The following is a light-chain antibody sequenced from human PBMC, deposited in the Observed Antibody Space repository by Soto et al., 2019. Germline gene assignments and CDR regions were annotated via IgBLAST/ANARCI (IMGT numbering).Light chain of an antibody. J-gene: IGLJ2*01. CDR3: SSYRSTSTAVV. CDR2: DVS. CDR1: SSDVGGYKY. V-gene: IGLV2-14*01. Sequence: QSALTQPASVSGSPGQSITISCTGTSSDVGGYKYVSWYQQHPGTAPKLIIYDVSNRPSGVSNRFSGSKSGNTASLTISGLQAEDEAEYYCSSYRSTSTAVVFGAGTKLTVL.